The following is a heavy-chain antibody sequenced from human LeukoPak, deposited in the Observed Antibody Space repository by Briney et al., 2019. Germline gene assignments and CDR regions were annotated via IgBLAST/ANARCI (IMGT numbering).Heavy chain of an antibody. Sequence: PGGSLRLSCAASGFTFSSYPMNWVRQAPGRGLEWISYISSNRDTIYYAASVKGRFTISRDNARYSLYLQMNSLRDEDTAVYYCARGPGYGHYFDYWGQGALVTVSS. CDR2: ISSNRDTI. CDR1: GFTFSSYP. V-gene: IGHV3-48*02. J-gene: IGHJ4*02. CDR3: ARGPGYGHYFDY. D-gene: IGHD5-12*01.